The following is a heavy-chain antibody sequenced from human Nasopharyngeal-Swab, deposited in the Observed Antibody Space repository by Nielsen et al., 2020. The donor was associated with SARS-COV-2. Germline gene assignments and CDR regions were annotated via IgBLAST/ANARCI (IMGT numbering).Heavy chain of an antibody. D-gene: IGHD1-7*01. Sequence: GAALKISCAASGFTVSSNYMSWVRQAPGKGLEWVSVIYSGGSTYYADSVKGRFTISSDNSKNTLYLQMNSLRAEDTAVYDCARAGITGTPWGWFDPWGQGTLVTVSS. J-gene: IGHJ5*02. V-gene: IGHV3-53*01. CDR2: IYSGGST. CDR3: ARAGITGTPWGWFDP. CDR1: GFTVSSNY.